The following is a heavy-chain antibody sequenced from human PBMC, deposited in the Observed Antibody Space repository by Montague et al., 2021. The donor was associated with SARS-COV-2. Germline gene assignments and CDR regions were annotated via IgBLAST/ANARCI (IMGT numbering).Heavy chain of an antibody. CDR1: GASLSSDSLS. V-gene: IGHV6-1*01. D-gene: IGHD2-2*03. Sequence: VSPGASLSSDSLSWHWIRQSPSRGLEWLASTYYRSKWCNDSAPSVSGRATVKPDTSRNQFSLHLDSVTPEDTALYFCARKMDSSFDVWGKGTMVIVSS. J-gene: IGHJ3*01. CDR3: ARKMDSSFDV. CDR2: TYYRSKWCN.